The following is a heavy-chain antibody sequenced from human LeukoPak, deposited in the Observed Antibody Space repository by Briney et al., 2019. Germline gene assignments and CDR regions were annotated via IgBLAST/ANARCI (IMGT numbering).Heavy chain of an antibody. J-gene: IGHJ6*03. CDR3: ARGGYSYGYYYYMDV. Sequence: SVKVSCKASGGTFSSYAISGVRQAPGQGLEWMGGIIPIFGTANYAQKFQGRVTITADKSTSTAYMELSSLRSEDTAVYYCARGGYSYGYYYYMDVWGKGTTVTVSS. CDR1: GGTFSSYA. CDR2: IIPIFGTA. V-gene: IGHV1-69*06. D-gene: IGHD5-18*01.